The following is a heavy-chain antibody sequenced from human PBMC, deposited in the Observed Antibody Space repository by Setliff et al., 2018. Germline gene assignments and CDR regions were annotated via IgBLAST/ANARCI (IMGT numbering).Heavy chain of an antibody. CDR3: VREYSGGGLT. D-gene: IGHD1-26*01. J-gene: IGHJ3*01. Sequence: GASVKVSCKASGYTFTSYGFSWVRQAPGQGLEWMGRISVYNGNTNYGQKYQGRVAMTTDTSTNTVYMGLRSLRSDDTAVYFCVREYSGGGLTWGQGTMVTVSS. CDR2: ISVYNGNT. V-gene: IGHV1-18*01. CDR1: GYTFTSYG.